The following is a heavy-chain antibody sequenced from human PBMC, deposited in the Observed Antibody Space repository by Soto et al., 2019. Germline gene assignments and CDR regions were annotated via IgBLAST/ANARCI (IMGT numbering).Heavy chain of an antibody. Sequence: SETLSLTCTVSGGSISSYYWSWIRQPPGKELEWIGYVFYSGATNYNPSLKSRVTISIDTSKNQFSLKLSSVTAADTAVYYCAREVTTLGPLDYWGQGTLVTVPQ. CDR2: VFYSGAT. V-gene: IGHV4-59*01. CDR1: GGSISSYY. D-gene: IGHD4-17*01. J-gene: IGHJ4*02. CDR3: AREVTTLGPLDY.